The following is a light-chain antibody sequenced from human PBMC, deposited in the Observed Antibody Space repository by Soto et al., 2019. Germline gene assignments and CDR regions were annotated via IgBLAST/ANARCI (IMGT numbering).Light chain of an antibody. CDR3: CSYAGSYTWV. Sequence: QSVLTQPRSVSGSPGQSVTISCTGTSSDVGGYNYVSRYQQYPGKAPKLMIYDVSKRPSGVPDRFSGSKSGNTASLTISGLQAEDEADYYCCSYAGSYTWVFGGGTKLTVL. CDR2: DVS. J-gene: IGLJ3*02. V-gene: IGLV2-11*01. CDR1: SSDVGGYNY.